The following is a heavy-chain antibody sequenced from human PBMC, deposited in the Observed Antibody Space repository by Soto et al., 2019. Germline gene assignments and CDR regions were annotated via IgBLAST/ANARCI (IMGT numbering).Heavy chain of an antibody. Sequence: QVQLVESGGGVVQPGRSLRLSCAASGFTFSNYGMHWVRQAPGKGLEWVAVISNDGNYKYYADSVQGRFTIFRDNSKKTLYLQMNSLRADDTAVYHCAKVPRAGFGATTLEYWGQGTLVTVSS. V-gene: IGHV3-30*18. D-gene: IGHD1-26*01. J-gene: IGHJ4*02. CDR2: ISNDGNYK. CDR1: GFTFSNYG. CDR3: AKVPRAGFGATTLEY.